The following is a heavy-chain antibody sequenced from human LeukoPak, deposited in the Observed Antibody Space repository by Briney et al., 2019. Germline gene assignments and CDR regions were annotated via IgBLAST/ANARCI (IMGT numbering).Heavy chain of an antibody. Sequence: SETLSLTCTVSGGSISSYYWSWIRQPPGKGLEWIGYIYYSGSTNYNPPLKGRVTISVDTSKNQFSLKLSSVTAADTAVYYCARVHSGSYYDAFDIWGQGTMVTVSS. CDR3: ARVHSGSYYDAFDI. CDR1: GGSISSYY. D-gene: IGHD1-26*01. V-gene: IGHV4-59*01. CDR2: IYYSGST. J-gene: IGHJ3*02.